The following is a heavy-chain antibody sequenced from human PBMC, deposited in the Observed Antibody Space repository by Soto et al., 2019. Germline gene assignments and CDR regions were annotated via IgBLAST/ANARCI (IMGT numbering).Heavy chain of an antibody. D-gene: IGHD7-27*01. CDR1: GFMFGSYP. CDR3: AKSGDTGGWGIDF. V-gene: IGHV3-48*02. CDR2: INSASDDI. J-gene: IGHJ4*02. Sequence: EMQLVESGGGLVQPGGSLRLSCVGSGFMFGSYPMNWVRQAPGKGLEWVSYINSASDDIFYAESVKGRFTIYRDNARNSLYLQMDSLNDEDTAVYYCAKSGDTGGWGIDFWGQGTLVTVSS.